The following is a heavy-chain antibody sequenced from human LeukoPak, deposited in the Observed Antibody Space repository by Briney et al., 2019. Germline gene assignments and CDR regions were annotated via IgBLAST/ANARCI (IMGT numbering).Heavy chain of an antibody. J-gene: IGHJ6*03. CDR3: ARLRAAAGLNSYFYYMDG. CDR2: IYTSGGT. V-gene: IGHV4-4*07. Sequence: SETLSLTCTVSGGSISSYYWSWIRQPAGKGLEWIGRIYTSGGTNYNPSLKSRVTMSVDTSKNQFSLKLSSVTAANTAVYYCARLRAAAGLNSYFYYMDGWGKGTTVTVSS. D-gene: IGHD6-13*01. CDR1: GGSISSYY.